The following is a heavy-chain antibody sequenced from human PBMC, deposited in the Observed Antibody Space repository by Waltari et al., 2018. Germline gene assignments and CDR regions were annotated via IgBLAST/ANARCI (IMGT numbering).Heavy chain of an antibody. J-gene: IGHJ2*01. CDR3: ARGEGDYGDYVGYWYFDL. CDR2: INPRGGST. CDR1: GYTFTSYY. V-gene: IGHV1-46*01. Sequence: QVQLVQSGAEVKKPGASVKVSCKASGYTFTSYYMHWVRQAPGQGLEWMGIINPRGGSTSYAQKFQGRVTMTRDTSTSTVYMELSSLRSEDTAVYYCARGEGDYGDYVGYWYFDLWGRGTLVTVSS. D-gene: IGHD4-17*01.